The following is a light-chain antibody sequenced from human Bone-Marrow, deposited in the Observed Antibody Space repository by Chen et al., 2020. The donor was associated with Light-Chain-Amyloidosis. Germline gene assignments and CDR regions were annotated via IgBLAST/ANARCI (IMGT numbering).Light chain of an antibody. CDR1: QGIRSA. J-gene: IGKJ5*01. Sequence: AIQLTQSQSSLSASVGDRVTITCRASQGIRSALAWYQQKPGKAPKLLIYDATTLQRGAPSRFSGSGSGTDFTLTISSLQPEDFASYYCQQFNSFPITFGQGTRLEIK. CDR2: DAT. V-gene: IGKV1-13*02. CDR3: QQFNSFPIT.